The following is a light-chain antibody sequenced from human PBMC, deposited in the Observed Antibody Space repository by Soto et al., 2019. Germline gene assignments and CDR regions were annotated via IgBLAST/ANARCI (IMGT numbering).Light chain of an antibody. CDR1: QSVDKY. Sequence: EIVLTQSPATLSFSPGERATLSCRASQSVDKYLVWYQQKPGQAPRLLIYDASSRATCIPARFSGSGSGTDFTLTITSLETEDFAVYYCQQRTNWPLTFGGGTKLEIK. CDR2: DAS. V-gene: IGKV3-11*01. CDR3: QQRTNWPLT. J-gene: IGKJ4*01.